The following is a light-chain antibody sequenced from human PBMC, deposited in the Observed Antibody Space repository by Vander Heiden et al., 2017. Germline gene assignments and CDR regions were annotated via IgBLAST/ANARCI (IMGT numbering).Light chain of an antibody. Sequence: QSALTQPPSVSGSPGQSVTISCTGTSSDVGSYNRVSWYQQPPGTAPKIMIYEVSNRPSGVPDRFSGSKSGNTASLTISGLQAEDEADYYCSLYTSSSTPHVVFGGGTKLTVL. CDR2: EVS. J-gene: IGLJ2*01. CDR3: SLYTSSSTPHVV. V-gene: IGLV2-18*01. CDR1: SSDVGSYNR.